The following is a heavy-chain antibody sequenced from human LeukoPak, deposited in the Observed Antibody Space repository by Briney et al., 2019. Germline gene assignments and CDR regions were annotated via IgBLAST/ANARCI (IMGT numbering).Heavy chain of an antibody. CDR2: INPNSGGT. CDR1: GYTFTGYY. CDR3: ARELSGWYYYYYYMDV. V-gene: IGHV1-2*02. Sequence: GASVKVSCKASGYTFTGYYMHWVRQAPGQGLEWMGWINPNSGGTNYAQKFQSRVTMTRNTSISTAYMELSSLRSEDTAVYYCARELSGWYYYYYYMDVWGKGTTVTVSS. J-gene: IGHJ6*03. D-gene: IGHD6-19*01.